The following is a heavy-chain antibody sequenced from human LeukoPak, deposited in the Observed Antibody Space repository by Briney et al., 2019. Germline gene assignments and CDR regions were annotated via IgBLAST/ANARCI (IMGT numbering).Heavy chain of an antibody. CDR1: GYSFTTYW. CDR2: IYPGDSDT. CDR3: AKGGLRSNFDY. Sequence: GESLKISCKSSGYSFTTYWIGWVRQMPGKGLEWMGTIYPGDSDTRYSPSFQGQVTISADKSISTAYLQWSSLEASDTAIYYCAKGGLRSNFDYWGQGTLVTVSS. D-gene: IGHD4-17*01. V-gene: IGHV5-51*01. J-gene: IGHJ4*02.